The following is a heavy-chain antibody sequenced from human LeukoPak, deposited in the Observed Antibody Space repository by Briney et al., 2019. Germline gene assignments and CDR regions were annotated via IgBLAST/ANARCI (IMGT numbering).Heavy chain of an antibody. V-gene: IGHV5-51*01. J-gene: IGHJ5*02. CDR2: IYPGDSDT. Sequence: GESLKISCKGSGYSFTSYWIGWVRQMPGKGLEWMGIIYPGDSDTRYSPSFQGQVTISADKSISTAYLQWSSLKASDTAMYYCAALSYYQGSGSPVNWFDPWGQGTLVTVSS. CDR3: AALSYYQGSGSPVNWFDP. CDR1: GYSFTSYW. D-gene: IGHD3-10*01.